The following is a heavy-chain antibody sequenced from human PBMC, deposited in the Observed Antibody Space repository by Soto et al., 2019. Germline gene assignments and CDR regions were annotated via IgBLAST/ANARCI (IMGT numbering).Heavy chain of an antibody. CDR1: GYNFTRDW. CDR2: MYPGDSET. J-gene: IGHJ3*02. V-gene: IGHV5-51*01. Sequence: GESLKISCKGSGYNFTRDWIGWVRQMPGKGLEWMGIMYPGDSETRYSPSFQGQVTISADKSISTAYLQWSSLKASDSAMFYCARRIYESSCYDAFDIWGEGTMVTVSS. D-gene: IGHD3-22*01. CDR3: ARRIYESSCYDAFDI.